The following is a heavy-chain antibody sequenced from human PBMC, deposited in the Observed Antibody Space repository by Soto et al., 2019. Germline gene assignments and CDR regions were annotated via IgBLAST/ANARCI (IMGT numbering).Heavy chain of an antibody. CDR1: GGSFSGYY. CDR2: INHSGST. J-gene: IGHJ4*02. V-gene: IGHV4-34*01. Sequence: SETLSLTCAVYGGSFSGYYWSWIRQPPGKGLEWIGEINHSGSTNYNPSLKSRVTISVDTSKNQFSLKLSSVTAADTAVYYCARSYSSTDLSYFDYWGQGTLVTVSS. D-gene: IGHD6-13*01. CDR3: ARSYSSTDLSYFDY.